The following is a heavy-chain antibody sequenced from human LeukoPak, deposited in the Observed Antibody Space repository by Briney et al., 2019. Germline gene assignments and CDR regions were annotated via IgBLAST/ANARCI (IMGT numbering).Heavy chain of an antibody. CDR3: ASVQQLALGTGGWYYYMDV. CDR2: IIPIFGTA. V-gene: IGHV1-69*05. CDR1: GGTFSSYA. J-gene: IGHJ6*03. D-gene: IGHD6-13*01. Sequence: GASVKVSCKASGGTFSSYAISWVRQAPGQGLEWMGGIIPIFGTANYAQKFQGRGTITTDESTSTAYMELSSLRSEDTAVYYCASVQQLALGTGGWYYYMDVWGKGTTVTVSS.